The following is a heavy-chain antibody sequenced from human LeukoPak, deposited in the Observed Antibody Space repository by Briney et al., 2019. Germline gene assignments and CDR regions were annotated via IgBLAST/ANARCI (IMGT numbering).Heavy chain of an antibody. J-gene: IGHJ4*02. CDR1: GYTFTSYA. D-gene: IGHD6-13*01. V-gene: IGHV7-4-1*02. Sequence: ASVKVSCKASGYTFTSYAMNWVRQAPGQGLEWMGWINTNTGNPTYAQGFTGRFVFSLDTSVSTAYLQISSLKAEDTAVYYCARDLRPHWYSGRGELDYWGQGTLVTVSS. CDR3: ARDLRPHWYSGRGELDY. CDR2: INTNTGNP.